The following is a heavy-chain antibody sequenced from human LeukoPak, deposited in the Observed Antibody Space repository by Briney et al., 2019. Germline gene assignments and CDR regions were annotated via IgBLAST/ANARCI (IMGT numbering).Heavy chain of an antibody. CDR3: ARRNAMDV. Sequence: GGSLRLSCAASGFTFSNYWMTWVRQAPGKGLEWVANINRDGSERYYVDSVKGRFTISRDDAKSSLYLQMDSLRAEDTAVYYCARRNAMDVWGQGTTVIVFS. J-gene: IGHJ6*02. CDR1: GFTFSNYW. CDR2: INRDGSER. V-gene: IGHV3-7*03.